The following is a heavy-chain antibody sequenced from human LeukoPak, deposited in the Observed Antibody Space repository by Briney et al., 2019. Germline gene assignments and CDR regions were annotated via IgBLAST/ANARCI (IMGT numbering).Heavy chain of an antibody. D-gene: IGHD1-26*01. J-gene: IGHJ5*02. CDR2: IYYSGST. CDR1: GGSISIYY. Sequence: SQTLSLTCTVSGGSISIYYWSWIRQPPGKGLEWIGYIYYSGSTNYNPTLKSRVTISVDTSKNQFSLKLSSVTAADTAVYYCARHDLDGSYQPYWFDPWGEGTLVTVSS. V-gene: IGHV4-59*08. CDR3: ARHDLDGSYQPYWFDP.